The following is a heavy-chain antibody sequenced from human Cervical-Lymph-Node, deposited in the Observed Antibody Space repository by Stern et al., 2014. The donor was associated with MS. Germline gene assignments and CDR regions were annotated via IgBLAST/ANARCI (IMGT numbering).Heavy chain of an antibody. V-gene: IGHV4-59*01. CDR2: IYYTGST. Sequence: QVQLQESGPGLVKPSETLSLTCTGSGDSMSSYYWSWIRQPPGKGLEWIGSIYYTGSTDYNPSLKSRVTISVDTSKNQFSLRLTSVTAADTAVYYCARLSSGWYAYWGQGTLVTVSS. J-gene: IGHJ4*02. CDR3: ARLSSGWYAY. D-gene: IGHD6-19*01. CDR1: GDSMSSYY.